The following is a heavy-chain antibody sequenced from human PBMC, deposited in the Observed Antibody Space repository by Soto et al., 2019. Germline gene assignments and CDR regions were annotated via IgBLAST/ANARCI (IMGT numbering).Heavy chain of an antibody. CDR3: ARAKGIAVAGTPEGMDV. CDR2: INPSGGST. Sequence: ASVKVSCKASGYTFTSYYMHWVRQAPGQGLEWMGIINPSGGSTSYAQKFQGRVTMTRDTSTSTVYMELSSLRSEDTAVYYCARAKGIAVAGTPEGMDVWGQGTTVTVSS. V-gene: IGHV1-46*01. J-gene: IGHJ6*02. CDR1: GYTFTSYY. D-gene: IGHD6-19*01.